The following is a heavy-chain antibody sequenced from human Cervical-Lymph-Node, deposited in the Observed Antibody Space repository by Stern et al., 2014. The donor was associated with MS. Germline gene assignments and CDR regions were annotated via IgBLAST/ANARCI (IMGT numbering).Heavy chain of an antibody. D-gene: IGHD3-16*01. CDR2: IIPIFGTK. J-gene: IGHJ4*02. V-gene: IGHV1-69*01. Sequence: VQLVESGAEVKKPGSSVKVSCKFSGGTFISDAFSWVRQAPGQGLEWVGGIIPIFGTKNYAPRFRGRVTVIADESTSTVYMELSSLRYEDTAVYYCAGGDKKFDYWGQGTLVTVSS. CDR1: GGTFISDA. CDR3: AGGDKKFDY.